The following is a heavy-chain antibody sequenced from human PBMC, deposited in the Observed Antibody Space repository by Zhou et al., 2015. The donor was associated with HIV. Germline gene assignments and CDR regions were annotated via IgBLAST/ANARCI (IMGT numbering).Heavy chain of an antibody. V-gene: IGHV1-69*01. CDR3: AREVGQWLALSDAFDI. CDR2: IIPIFGTA. CDR1: GGTFSSYA. J-gene: IGHJ3*02. D-gene: IGHD6-19*01. Sequence: QVQLVQSGAEVKKPGSSVKVSCKASGGTFSSYAISWVRQAPGQGLEWMGGIIPIFGTANYAQKFQGRVTITADESTSTAYMELSSLRSEDTAVYYCAREVGQWLALSDAFDIWGQGTMVTVSS.